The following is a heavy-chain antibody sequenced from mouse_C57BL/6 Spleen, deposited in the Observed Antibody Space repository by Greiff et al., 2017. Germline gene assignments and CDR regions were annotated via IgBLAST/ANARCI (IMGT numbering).Heavy chain of an antibody. Sequence: QVQLQQPGAELVKPGASVMMSCKASGYTFTSYWITWVKQRPGQGLEWIGDIYPGSGSTNYNEKFKSKATLTVDTSSSTAYMQLSSLTSEDSAVYYCARGLYGSSYYFDYWGQGTTLTVSS. V-gene: IGHV1-55*01. CDR2: IYPGSGST. CDR3: ARGLYGSSYYFDY. D-gene: IGHD1-1*01. CDR1: GYTFTSYW. J-gene: IGHJ2*01.